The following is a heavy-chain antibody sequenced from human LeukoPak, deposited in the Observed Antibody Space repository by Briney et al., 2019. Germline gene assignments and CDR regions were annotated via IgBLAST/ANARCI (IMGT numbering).Heavy chain of an antibody. V-gene: IGHV3-11*05. J-gene: IGHJ4*02. CDR2: ISSSRTYTT. CDR3: AGEYGSGSYFDY. CDR1: GFTFRDHY. D-gene: IGHD3-10*01. Sequence: PGGSLRLSCVASGFTFRDHYMSWIRQSPGKGLEWVSYISSSRTYTTNYADSVRGRFTISRDNAKNSLYLQMNSLRVDDTAVYYCAGEYGSGSYFDYWGQGTLVTVSS.